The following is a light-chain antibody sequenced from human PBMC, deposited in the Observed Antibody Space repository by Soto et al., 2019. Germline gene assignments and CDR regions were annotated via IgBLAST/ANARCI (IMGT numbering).Light chain of an antibody. CDR3: TSYTITHIPVI. J-gene: IGLJ2*01. CDR1: SSDIGTYDL. Sequence: QSALTQPASVSGSPGQSITISCTGTSSDIGTYDLVSWYQQHPGKAPKLMIYEGSQRPSGVSNRFSGSKSGNTASLTITGLQPEDEASYYCTSYTITHIPVIFGGGTKLTVL. CDR2: EGS. V-gene: IGLV2-14*02.